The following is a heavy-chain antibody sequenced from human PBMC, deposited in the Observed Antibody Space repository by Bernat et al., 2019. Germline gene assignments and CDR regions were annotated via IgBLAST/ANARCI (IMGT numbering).Heavy chain of an antibody. CDR2: ISYDGSNK. V-gene: IGHV3-30-3*01. CDR3: ARDRYYDILPGNYAFDI. CDR1: GFTFSSYA. J-gene: IGHJ3*02. D-gene: IGHD3-9*01. Sequence: QVQLVESGGGVVQPGRSLRLSCAASGFTFSSYAMHWVRQAPGKGLEWVAVISYDGSNKYYADSVKGRFTISRDNSKNKLYLQMNSLRAEDTAVYYCARDRYYDILPGNYAFDIWGQGTMVTVSS.